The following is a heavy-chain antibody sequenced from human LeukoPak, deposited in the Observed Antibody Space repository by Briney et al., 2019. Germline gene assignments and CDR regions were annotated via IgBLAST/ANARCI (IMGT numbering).Heavy chain of an antibody. J-gene: IGHJ2*01. CDR3: ARLGGLMSPFDL. D-gene: IGHD2-8*01. Sequence: GESLKISCKGSGYSFTSYWISWVRQMPGKGLEWMGRIDPSDSYTNYSPSFQGHVTISADKSISTAYLQWSSLKASDTAVYYCARLGGLMSPFDLWGRGTLVSVSS. CDR2: IDPSDSYT. CDR1: GYSFTSYW. V-gene: IGHV5-10-1*01.